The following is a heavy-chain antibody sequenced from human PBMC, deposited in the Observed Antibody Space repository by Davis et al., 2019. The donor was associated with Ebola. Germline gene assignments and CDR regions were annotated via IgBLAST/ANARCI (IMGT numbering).Heavy chain of an antibody. CDR1: GFTFSSYS. Sequence: GESLKISCAASGFTFSSYSMNWVRQAPGKGLEWVSSISSSSYIYYADSVKGRFTISRDNAKNSLYLQMNSLRAEDTAVYYCARESLWGSGSSRTDSGWGQGTLVTVSS. V-gene: IGHV3-21*01. D-gene: IGHD3-10*01. CDR3: ARESLWGSGSSRTDSG. CDR2: ISSSSYI. J-gene: IGHJ4*02.